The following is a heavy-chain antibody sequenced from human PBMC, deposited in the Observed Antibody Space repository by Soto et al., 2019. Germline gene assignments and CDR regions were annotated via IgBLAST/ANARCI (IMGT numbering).Heavy chain of an antibody. D-gene: IGHD3-3*01. CDR2: ISSSSSTI. CDR1: GFTFSSYS. J-gene: IGHJ4*02. Sequence: VESGGGLVQPGGSLRLSCAASGFTFSSYSMNWVRQAPGKGLEWVSYISSSSSTIYYADSVKGRFTISRDNAKNSLYLQMNSLRDEDTAVYYCARVRFLEWSDAGDYYFDYWGQGTLVTVSS. V-gene: IGHV3-48*02. CDR3: ARVRFLEWSDAGDYYFDY.